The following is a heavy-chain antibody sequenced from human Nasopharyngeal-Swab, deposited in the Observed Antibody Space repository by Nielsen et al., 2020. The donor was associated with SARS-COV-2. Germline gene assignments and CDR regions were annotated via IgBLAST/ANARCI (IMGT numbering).Heavy chain of an antibody. CDR3: ARGSSGADQTYFDF. Sequence: SVKVSCKASGGSFSSFAIHWVRQAPGQGLEWMGRISPIRGLVLYAQRFQDTVTITADRTTTTAYMDLRSLRSEDTAVYYCARGSSGADQTYFDFWGQGTLVTVSS. CDR2: ISPIRGLV. V-gene: IGHV1-69*04. J-gene: IGHJ4*02. D-gene: IGHD6-19*01. CDR1: GGSFSSFA.